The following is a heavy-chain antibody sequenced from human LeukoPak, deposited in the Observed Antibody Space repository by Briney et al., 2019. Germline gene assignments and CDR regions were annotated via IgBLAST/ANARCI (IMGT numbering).Heavy chain of an antibody. CDR3: AIRAHVVSAGAFDI. V-gene: IGHV1-69*04. J-gene: IGHJ3*02. CDR2: IIPILGIA. D-gene: IGHD3-22*01. Sequence: SVKVSCKASGGTFSSYASSWVRQAPGQGLEWMGRIIPILGIANYAQKFQGRVTITADKSTSTAYMELSSLRSEDTAVYYCAIRAHVVSAGAFDIWGQGTMVTVSS. CDR1: GGTFSSYA.